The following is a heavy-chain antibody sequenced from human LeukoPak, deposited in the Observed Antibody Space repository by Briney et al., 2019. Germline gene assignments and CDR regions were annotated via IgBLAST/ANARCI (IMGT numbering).Heavy chain of an antibody. V-gene: IGHV4-30-4*01. D-gene: IGHD3-3*01. Sequence: SQTLSLTCTVSGGAISSGDYYWSWIRQPPGKGLEWIGYIYHSGSTYYNPSLKSRVTIAVDTSKNQFSLKLSSVTAADTAVIXXXXXXXRFSSRLFWFDPWGQGTLVTVSS. J-gene: IGHJ5*02. CDR3: XXXXXRFSSRLFWFDP. CDR2: IYHSGST. CDR1: GGAISSGDYY.